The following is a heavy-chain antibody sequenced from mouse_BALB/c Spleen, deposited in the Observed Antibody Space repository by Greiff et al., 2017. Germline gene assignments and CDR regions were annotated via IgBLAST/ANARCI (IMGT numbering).Heavy chain of an antibody. D-gene: IGHD2-4*01. J-gene: IGHJ4*01. CDR3: ARGGVITTDYAMDY. V-gene: IGHV5-6*01. CDR2: INSGGSYT. Sequence: EVHLVESGGDLVKPGGSLKLSCAASGFTFSSYGMSWVRQTPDKRLEWVATINSGGSYTYYPDSVKGRFTISRDNAKNTLYLQMSSLKSEDTAMYYCARGGVITTDYAMDYWGQGTSVTVSS. CDR1: GFTFSSYG.